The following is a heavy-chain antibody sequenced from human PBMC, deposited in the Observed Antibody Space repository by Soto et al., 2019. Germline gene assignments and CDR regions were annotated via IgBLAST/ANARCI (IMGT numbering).Heavy chain of an antibody. D-gene: IGHD3-9*01. Sequence: ASVKVSCKASRATFTCSAISWVRQAPGQGLEWMGRIISILGIANYAQKFQGRVTITADKSTSTAYMELSSLRSEDTAVYYCARRDYDILTVSDAFDIWGQGTMVTVSS. V-gene: IGHV1-69*04. J-gene: IGHJ3*02. CDR1: RATFTCSA. CDR2: IISILGIA. CDR3: ARRDYDILTVSDAFDI.